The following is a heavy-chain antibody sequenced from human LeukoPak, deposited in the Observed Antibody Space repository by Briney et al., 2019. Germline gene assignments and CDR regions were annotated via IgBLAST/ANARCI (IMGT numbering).Heavy chain of an antibody. Sequence: SETLSLTCTVSGGSISSDYWSWIRQPPGKGLEWVGYIYYSGSNNYNPSLKSRVTISIDTSKNRFSLKLSSVTAADTAVYYCARHRYSGYDGFGAFDIWGQGTMVTVSS. J-gene: IGHJ3*02. CDR1: GGSISSDY. CDR2: IYYSGSN. D-gene: IGHD5-12*01. CDR3: ARHRYSGYDGFGAFDI. V-gene: IGHV4-59*01.